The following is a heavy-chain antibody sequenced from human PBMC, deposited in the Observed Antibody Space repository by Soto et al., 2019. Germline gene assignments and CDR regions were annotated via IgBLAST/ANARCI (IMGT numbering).Heavy chain of an antibody. J-gene: IGHJ4*02. CDR2: ISVYHGNT. CDR1: GYTFGKYG. D-gene: IGHD2-15*01. V-gene: IGHV1-18*01. CDR3: AKDCSGASCGFDI. Sequence: QVQLVQSGTEVKKPGASVKVSCKASGYTFGKYGISWVRQAPGQGLEWGGWISVYHGNTVHAQKFRGRVDMSTDTSTGTAYMELGSLKSDDTAIYYCAKDCSGASCGFDIWGQGTLVTVSS.